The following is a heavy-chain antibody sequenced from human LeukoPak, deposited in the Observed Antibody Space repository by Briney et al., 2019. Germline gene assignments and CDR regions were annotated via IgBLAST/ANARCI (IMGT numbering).Heavy chain of an antibody. CDR3: ARGHYDFWSGYYTQLAGYYFDY. CDR1: GGSISSGDYY. CDR2: IYYSGST. J-gene: IGHJ4*02. V-gene: IGHV4-30-4*08. D-gene: IGHD3-3*01. Sequence: PSQTLSLTCTVSGGSISSGDYYWSWIRQPPGKGLEWTGYIYYSGSTYYNPSLKSRVTISVDTSKNQCSLKRSSVTAADTAVYYCARGHYDFWSGYYTQLAGYYFDYWGQGTLVTVSS.